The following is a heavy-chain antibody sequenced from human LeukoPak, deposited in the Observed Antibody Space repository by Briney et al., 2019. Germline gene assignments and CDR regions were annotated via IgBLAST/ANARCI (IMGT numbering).Heavy chain of an antibody. V-gene: IGHV3-21*01. CDR3: ARDLGYGGNSGDY. J-gene: IGHJ4*02. D-gene: IGHD4-23*01. Sequence: GGSLRLSCAASGFTFSSYSMNWVRQAPGKGLEWVSSISSSSSYIYYADSVKGRFTISRDNAKNSLYLQMNSLRAEDTAVYYCARDLGYGGNSGDYWGQGTLVTVSS. CDR2: ISSSSSYI. CDR1: GFTFSSYS.